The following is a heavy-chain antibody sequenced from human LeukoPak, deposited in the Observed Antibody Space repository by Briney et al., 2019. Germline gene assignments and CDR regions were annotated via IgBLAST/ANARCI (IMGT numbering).Heavy chain of an antibody. CDR2: LRYDGSNK. V-gene: IGHV3-30*02. Sequence: GGSLRLSCAASGFTFISYGMHGVRQARGKGLEWVAFLRYDGSNKYYADCVKGRFTISRDNSKNTLYLQMNSLRAEDTAVYYCAKDQGRYCSSTSCYRYFDYWGQGTLVTVSS. J-gene: IGHJ4*02. CDR3: AKDQGRYCSSTSCYRYFDY. CDR1: GFTFISYG. D-gene: IGHD2-2*01.